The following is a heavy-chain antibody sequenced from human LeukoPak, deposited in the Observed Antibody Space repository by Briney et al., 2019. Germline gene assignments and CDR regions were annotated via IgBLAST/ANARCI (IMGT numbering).Heavy chain of an antibody. CDR2: IYYSGST. J-gene: IGHJ6*02. D-gene: IGHD6-13*01. V-gene: IGHV4-59*08. CDR1: GGSISSYY. Sequence: SETLSLTCTVSGGSISSYYWSWIRQPPGKGLEWIGYIYYSGSTNYNRTLKSRVTISVDTSKNQFSLKLSSVTAADTAVYYCARWTPAAAGYYYYYGMDVWGQGTTVTVSS. CDR3: ARWTPAAAGYYYYYGMDV.